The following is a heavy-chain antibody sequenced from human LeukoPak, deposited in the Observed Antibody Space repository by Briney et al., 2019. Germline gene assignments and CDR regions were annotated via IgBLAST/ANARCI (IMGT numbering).Heavy chain of an antibody. CDR3: ATSYSDRSGYSYIAEYFPH. J-gene: IGHJ1*01. D-gene: IGHD3-22*01. CDR1: GYTFTVCG. V-gene: IGHV1-18*01. Sequence: GASVKVSCKTSGYTFTVCGISWVRQAPGQGLEGVGGISAYKGNTNYAKKLQDRATMITDTSTTPAYMELRTLRSDATAVYYCATSYSDRSGYSYIAEYFPHWGQGTLVTVSS. CDR2: ISAYKGNT.